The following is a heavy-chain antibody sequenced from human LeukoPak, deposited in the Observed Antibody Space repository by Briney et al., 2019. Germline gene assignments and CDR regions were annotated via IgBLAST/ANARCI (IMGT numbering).Heavy chain of an antibody. D-gene: IGHD2-2*01. CDR2: IYSNGDP. CDR1: GFSVNDNY. CDR3: ARDSVVPAAIGFYYYGMDV. V-gene: IGHV3-53*01. J-gene: IGHJ6*02. Sequence: GGSLRLSCAASGFSVNDNYMSWVRQAPGEGLEWVSIIYSNGDPYYADSVEGRFTVSKDSSKNILYLQMNSLRAEDTATYYCARDSVVPAAIGFYYYGMDVWGQGTTVTVSS.